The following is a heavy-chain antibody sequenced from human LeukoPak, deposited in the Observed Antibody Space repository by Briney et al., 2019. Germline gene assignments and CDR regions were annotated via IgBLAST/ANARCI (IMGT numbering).Heavy chain of an antibody. CDR1: GFTFSDYA. CDR2: VSDDGSRT. CDR3: AKNPYGSGSSSFYFDL. J-gene: IGHJ4*02. D-gene: IGHD3-10*01. Sequence: GGSLRLSCTASGFTFSDYAMSWVRQAPGEGLGWVSTVSDDGSRTYFADSLQGRFPISRDNSKNTLYLQMNSLGAEDTAVYYCAKNPYGSGSSSFYFDLWGQGTLVTVSS. V-gene: IGHV3-23*01.